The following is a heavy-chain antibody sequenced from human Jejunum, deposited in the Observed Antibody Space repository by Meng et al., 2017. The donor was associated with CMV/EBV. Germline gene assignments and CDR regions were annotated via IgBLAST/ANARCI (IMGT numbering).Heavy chain of an antibody. J-gene: IGHJ3*01. Sequence: FTFSNYWIHWVRQVPGKGLLWVSRINTDGSYTSYAASMKGPFTISRDNARNTVYLQMNSLRTEDTGVYYCARDLGGRAHPGSRDLWGQGTGVTVSS. CDR2: INTDGSYT. CDR1: FTFSNYW. V-gene: IGHV3-74*01. CDR3: ARDLGGRAHPGSRDL. D-gene: IGHD3-10*01.